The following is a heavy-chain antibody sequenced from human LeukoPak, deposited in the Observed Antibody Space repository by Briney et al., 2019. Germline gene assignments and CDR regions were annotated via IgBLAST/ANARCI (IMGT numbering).Heavy chain of an antibody. J-gene: IGHJ4*02. CDR1: GGSIGNYY. V-gene: IGHV4-59*01. CDR2: IYYTGST. CDR3: ARSLMYYGILIGYSPQNFDY. D-gene: IGHD3-9*01. Sequence: SETLSLTCTVSGGSIGNYYWSWIRQPPGKGLEWIGYIYYTGSTNCNPSLKSRVTMSVDTSKNQFSLKLSSVTAADTAVYYCARSLMYYGILIGYSPQNFDYWGQGTLVTVSS.